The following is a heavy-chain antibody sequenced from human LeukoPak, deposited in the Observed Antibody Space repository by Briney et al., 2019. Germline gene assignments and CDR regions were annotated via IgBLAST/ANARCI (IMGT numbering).Heavy chain of an antibody. V-gene: IGHV3-23*01. Sequence: GGSLRLSSAASGFALSSYVMSWVRQAPRKGLEWVSTITVGGGTYYADSVKGRFTISRDNSKTTLFLQMNTLGAEDTALFYCAKSPAAPYYFDYWGQGTLVTVSS. J-gene: IGHJ4*02. CDR1: GFALSSYV. CDR3: AKSPAAPYYFDY. CDR2: ITVGGGT. D-gene: IGHD6-13*01.